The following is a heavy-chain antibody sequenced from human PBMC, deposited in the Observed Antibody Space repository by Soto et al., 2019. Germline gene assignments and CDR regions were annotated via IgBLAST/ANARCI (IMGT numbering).Heavy chain of an antibody. CDR3: VRDGAGASGLGWFGP. CDR1: GDSISRGGYY. V-gene: IGHV4-31*03. CDR2: IYHSGST. J-gene: IGHJ5*02. D-gene: IGHD3-10*01. Sequence: QVQLQESGPGLVKPSQTLSLSCTVSGDSISRGGYYWNWIRQHPRKGLEWIGYIYHSGSTNYNPSLKSRVTISVDTSKNQLSLELASVTAADTAVYYCVRDGAGASGLGWFGPWGQGILVTVSS.